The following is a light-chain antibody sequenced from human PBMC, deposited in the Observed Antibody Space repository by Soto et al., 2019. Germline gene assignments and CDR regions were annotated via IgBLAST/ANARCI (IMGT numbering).Light chain of an antibody. Sequence: EIVLTQSPGTLSLSPGDRATLSCRASQSVSSSSLAWYQQKPGQAPRLLIYGESSRATGIPDRFSGSGSGTDFALTISRLEPEDFAVYYCQQYGTSPGFTFGPGTKVDIK. CDR1: QSVSSSS. CDR2: GES. CDR3: QQYGTSPGFT. V-gene: IGKV3-20*01. J-gene: IGKJ3*01.